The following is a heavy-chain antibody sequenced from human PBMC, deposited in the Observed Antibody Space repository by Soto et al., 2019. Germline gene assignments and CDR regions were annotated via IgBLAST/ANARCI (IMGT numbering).Heavy chain of an antibody. CDR2: IYSGGNT. V-gene: IGHV3-53*01. CDR3: ARGSGYSYEKAFDY. J-gene: IGHJ4*02. D-gene: IGHD5-18*01. Sequence: GGSLRLSCAASGFTVSSNYMSWVRQAPGKGLEWVSIIYSGGNTYYADSVKGRFTISRDNSKSTLYLQLNSLRAEDTAVYYCARGSGYSYEKAFDYWGQGTLVTVSS. CDR1: GFTVSSNY.